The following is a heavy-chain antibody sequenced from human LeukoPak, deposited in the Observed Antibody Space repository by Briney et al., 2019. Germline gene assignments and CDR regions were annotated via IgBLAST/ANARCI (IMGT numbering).Heavy chain of an antibody. CDR1: GFTFSSYG. V-gene: IGHV3-33*01. J-gene: IGHJ6*02. D-gene: IGHD1-14*01. Sequence: PGGSLRLSCAASGFTFSSYGMHWVRQAPGKGLEWVAVIWYGGSNKYYADSVRGRFTISRDNSKNTLYLQMNSLRAEDTAVYYCARDLTMEPDRGPYYYYGMDVWGQGTTVTVSS. CDR2: IWYGGSNK. CDR3: ARDLTMEPDRGPYYYYGMDV.